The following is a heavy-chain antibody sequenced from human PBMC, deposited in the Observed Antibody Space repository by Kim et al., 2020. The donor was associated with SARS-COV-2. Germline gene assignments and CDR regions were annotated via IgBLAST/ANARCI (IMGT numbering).Heavy chain of an antibody. Sequence: GGSLRLSCAASGFTFSNYGMHWVRQAPGKGLEWVAVIWYHGNKNYYTDSVKGRFTISRDNSKNTLYLQMNSLRAEDTAVYYCASPLYCSGGSCYLWGQGTLVTVSS. J-gene: IGHJ4*02. V-gene: IGHV3-33*01. CDR2: IWYHGNKN. CDR3: ASPLYCSGGSCYL. CDR1: GFTFSNYG. D-gene: IGHD2-15*01.